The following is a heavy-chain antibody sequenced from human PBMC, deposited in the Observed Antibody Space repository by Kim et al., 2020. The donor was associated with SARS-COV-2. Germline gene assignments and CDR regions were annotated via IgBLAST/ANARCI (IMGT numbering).Heavy chain of an antibody. J-gene: IGHJ4*02. CDR3: AKDHDDYVWGSYRALDY. D-gene: IGHD3-16*01. CDR2: IWYDGSNK. V-gene: IGHV3-33*06. Sequence: GGSLRLSCAASGFTFSSYGMHWVRQAPGKGLEWVAVIWYDGSNKYYADSVKGRFTISRDNSKNTLYLQMNSLRAEDTAVYYCAKDHDDYVWGSYRALDYWGQGTLVTVSS. CDR1: GFTFSSYG.